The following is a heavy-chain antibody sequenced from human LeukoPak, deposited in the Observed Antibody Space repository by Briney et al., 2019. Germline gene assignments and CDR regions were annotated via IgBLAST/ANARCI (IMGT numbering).Heavy chain of an antibody. D-gene: IGHD6-19*01. Sequence: NPGGSLRLSCAASGFTFSSYSMNWVRQAPGKGLGWVSSISSSSSYRYYAGSVKGRVTISRDNAKNSLYLQMNSLRAEDTAVYYCVKAGVVGVQWLVHYYYYYMDVWGKGTTVTISS. J-gene: IGHJ6*03. CDR2: ISSSSSYR. V-gene: IGHV3-21*01. CDR3: VKAGVVGVQWLVHYYYYYMDV. CDR1: GFTFSSYS.